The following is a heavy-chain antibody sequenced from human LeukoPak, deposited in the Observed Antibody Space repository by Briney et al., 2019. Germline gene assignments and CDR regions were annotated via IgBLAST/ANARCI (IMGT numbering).Heavy chain of an antibody. CDR1: GGSITSYY. D-gene: IGHD6-6*01. CDR3: AREGSMTARPFVSIDY. J-gene: IGHJ4*02. V-gene: IGHV4-4*07. CDR2: IYATGST. Sequence: SETLSLTCTVSGGSITSYYWSWIRQPAGKGLEWIGRIYATGSTDYNPSLENRVMTSVDTSKNQFSLKLSSMTAADTAVYYCAREGSMTARPFVSIDYWGQGTLVTVSS.